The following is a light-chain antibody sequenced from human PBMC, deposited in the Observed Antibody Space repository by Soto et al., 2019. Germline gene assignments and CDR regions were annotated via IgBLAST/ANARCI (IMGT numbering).Light chain of an antibody. V-gene: IGKV3-11*01. CDR2: DAS. J-gene: IGKJ2*01. Sequence: EIVLTQSPVTLSLSPGERATLSCRASQNVSFYLAWYQQKPGQTPRLLIYDASNRATGIPARFSGSGSGTDSTLIISSLEPEDFAVYYCQQRSNWPPYTFGQGTKLEIK. CDR3: QQRSNWPPYT. CDR1: QNVSFY.